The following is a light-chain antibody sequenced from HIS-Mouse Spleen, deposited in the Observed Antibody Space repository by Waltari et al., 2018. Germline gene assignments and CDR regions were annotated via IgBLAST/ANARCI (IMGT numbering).Light chain of an antibody. CDR1: SSNIGSNY. CDR3: AAWDDSLSGYV. V-gene: IGLV1-47*01. Sequence: QSVLNQPPSASGTPGQRVTISCSGISSNIGSNYVYWYQQPPGTAPKLLIYRNNQRPSGVPARFSGSKSGTSASLAISGLRSEDEADYYCAAWDDSLSGYVFGTGTKVTVL. CDR2: RNN. J-gene: IGLJ1*01.